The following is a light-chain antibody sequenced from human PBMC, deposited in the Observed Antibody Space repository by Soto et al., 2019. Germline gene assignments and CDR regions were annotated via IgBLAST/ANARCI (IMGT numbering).Light chain of an antibody. J-gene: IGKJ1*01. Sequence: EIVLTQSPATLSVSPGETATLSCRSSKTVSSDLVWYQQKPGQAPRPLVYGAYAIASAVPARFSGSGSGTEFTLTICGLHSEDFALYFCQQYKTWPRSFGQATKVEI. CDR3: QQYKTWPRS. CDR1: KTVSSD. V-gene: IGKV3-15*01. CDR2: GAY.